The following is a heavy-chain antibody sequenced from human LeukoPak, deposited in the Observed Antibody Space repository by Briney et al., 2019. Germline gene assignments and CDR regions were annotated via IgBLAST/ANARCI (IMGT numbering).Heavy chain of an antibody. Sequence: PSQTLSLTCTVSGGSISSGRYYWSWIRQPAGKGLEWIGRIYTSGSTNYNPSPKSRVTISVDTSKNQFSLKLSSVTAADTAVYYCARDPYYDILDAFDIWGQGTMVTVSS. CDR3: ARDPYYDILDAFDI. J-gene: IGHJ3*02. D-gene: IGHD3-22*01. V-gene: IGHV4-61*02. CDR2: IYTSGST. CDR1: GGSISSGRYY.